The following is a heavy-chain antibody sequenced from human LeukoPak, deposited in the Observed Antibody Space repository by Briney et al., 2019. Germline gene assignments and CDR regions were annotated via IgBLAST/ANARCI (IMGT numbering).Heavy chain of an antibody. CDR2: LSGSGDST. J-gene: IGHJ4*02. V-gene: IGHV3-23*01. D-gene: IGHD6-13*01. Sequence: QTGGSLRLSCAASGFTFSSYAMSWVRQAPGKGLEWVSALSGSGDSTYYADSVKGRVTISRDNSMNTLYLQMNSPRAEDTAVYYCAKEVRGIAAADPFDYWGQGTLVTVSS. CDR1: GFTFSSYA. CDR3: AKEVRGIAAADPFDY.